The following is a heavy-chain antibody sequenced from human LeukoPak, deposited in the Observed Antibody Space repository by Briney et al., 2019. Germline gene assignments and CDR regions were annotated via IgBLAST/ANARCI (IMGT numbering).Heavy chain of an antibody. CDR3: SRQVVGNDY. CDR1: GESSLRNYY. V-gene: IGHV4-34*01. CDR2: INHSGYT. Sequence: PSETLSLTCAVYGESSLRNYYWSWIRPTPGGALEWIGEINHSGYTNYNPSLKSRVTLSIDTSKNQFSLRLNSVTAADTAVYYCSRQVVGNDYWGQGTLVTVSS. J-gene: IGHJ4*02. D-gene: IGHD3-22*01.